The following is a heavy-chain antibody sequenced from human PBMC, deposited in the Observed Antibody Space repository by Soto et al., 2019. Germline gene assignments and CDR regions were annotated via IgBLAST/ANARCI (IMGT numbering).Heavy chain of an antibody. CDR3: ARDGVLGYFAY. V-gene: IGHV3-30-3*01. J-gene: IGHJ4*02. Sequence: QVQLVESGGGVVQPGRSLRLSCAASGFTFSSYAMHWVRQAPGKGLEWVAVISYDGSNKYYADSVKGRFTISRDNSKNTLYLQMNSLRAEDTAVYYCARDGVLGYFAYWGQGTLVTVSS. CDR2: ISYDGSNK. CDR1: GFTFSSYA. D-gene: IGHD2-8*01.